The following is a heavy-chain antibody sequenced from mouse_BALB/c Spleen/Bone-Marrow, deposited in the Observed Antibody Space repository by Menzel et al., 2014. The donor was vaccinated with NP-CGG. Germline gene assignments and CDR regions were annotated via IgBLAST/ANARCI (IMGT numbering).Heavy chain of an antibody. CDR1: GYAFTSYV. J-gene: IGHJ1*01. Sequence: VQLKDSGPELVKPGASVKMSCKASGYAFTSYVMHWVKQKPGQGLEWIGYINPYNDGTKYNEKFKGKATLTSDKSSSTAYMELSSLTSEDSAVYYCARRDYYGSSFYWYFDVWGAGTTVTVSS. CDR2: INPYNDGT. CDR3: ARRDYYGSSFYWYFDV. V-gene: IGHV1-14*01. D-gene: IGHD1-1*01.